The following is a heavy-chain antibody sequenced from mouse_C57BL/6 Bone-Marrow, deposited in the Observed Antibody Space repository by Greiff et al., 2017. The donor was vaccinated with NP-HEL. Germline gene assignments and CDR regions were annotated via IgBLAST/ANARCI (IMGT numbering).Heavy chain of an antibody. V-gene: IGHV1-4*01. CDR3: ARRGGYYGSSPAWFAY. Sequence: QVKLQQSGAELARPGASVKMSCKASGYTFTSYTMHWVKQRPGQGLEWIGYINPSSGYTKYNQKFKDKATLTADKSSSTAYMQLSSLTSEDSAVYYCARRGGYYGSSPAWFAYWGQGTLVTVSA. CDR1: GYTFTSYT. J-gene: IGHJ3*01. D-gene: IGHD1-1*01. CDR2: INPSSGYT.